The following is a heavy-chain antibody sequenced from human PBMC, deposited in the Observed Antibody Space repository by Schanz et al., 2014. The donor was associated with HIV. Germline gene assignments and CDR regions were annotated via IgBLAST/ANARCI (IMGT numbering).Heavy chain of an antibody. D-gene: IGHD2-15*01. CDR2: IWHDGSSK. CDR3: ARDLGYCGGGSCS. J-gene: IGHJ4*02. V-gene: IGHV3-33*01. Sequence: QVQLVESGGGVVQPGRSLRLSCAASGFTFSSYGMHWVRQAPGKGLEWVAVIWHDGSSKYYADSVKGRFTISRDNSKNTLYLQMNSLRADDTGVYYCARDLGYCGGGSCSWGQGTLVTVSS. CDR1: GFTFSSYG.